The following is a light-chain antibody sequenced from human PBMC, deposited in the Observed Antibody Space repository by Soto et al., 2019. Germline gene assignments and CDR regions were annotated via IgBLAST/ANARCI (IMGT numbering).Light chain of an antibody. CDR1: SSDVGGCNS. Sequence: QSALTQPPSASGSPGQSVSISCTGSSSDVGGCNSVSWCQEHSGKAPKVKINEVSNRPSGVSNRFSGSKSGNTASLTISGLQAEDEADYYCSSYTSSSTSVFGTGTQLTVL. J-gene: IGLJ1*01. CDR2: EVS. V-gene: IGLV2-14*01. CDR3: SSYTSSSTSV.